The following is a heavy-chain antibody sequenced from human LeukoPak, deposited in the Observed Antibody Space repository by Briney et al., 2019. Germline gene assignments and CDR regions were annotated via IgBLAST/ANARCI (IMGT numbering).Heavy chain of an antibody. CDR1: GFTFSSYG. D-gene: IGHD3-10*01. Sequence: GGSLRLSCAASGFTFSSYGMHWVRQAPGKGLEWVAVISYDGSNKDYADSVKGRFTISRDNSKNTLYLQMNSLRVEDTALYYCAKVGGPYEYYFDYWGQGALVTVSS. V-gene: IGHV3-30*18. CDR2: ISYDGSNK. CDR3: AKVGGPYEYYFDY. J-gene: IGHJ4*02.